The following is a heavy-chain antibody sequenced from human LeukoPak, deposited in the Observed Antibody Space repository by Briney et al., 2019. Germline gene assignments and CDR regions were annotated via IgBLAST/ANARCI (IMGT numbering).Heavy chain of an antibody. CDR1: GFTFSSYS. D-gene: IGHD1-1*01. CDR2: ISSSSSYI. V-gene: IGHV3-21*01. CDR3: ARGTGIADIFDY. J-gene: IGHJ4*02. Sequence: PGGSLRLSCAASGFTFSSYSMNWVRQAPGKGLEWVSSISSSSSYIYYADSVKGRFTISRDNAKNSLYLQMNSLRAEDTAVYYCARGTGIADIFDYWGQGTLVTVSS.